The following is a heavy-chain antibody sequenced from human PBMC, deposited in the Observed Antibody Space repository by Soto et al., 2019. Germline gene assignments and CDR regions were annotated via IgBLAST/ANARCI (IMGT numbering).Heavy chain of an antibody. CDR2: IYWDDDK. J-gene: IGHJ4*02. CDR1: GFSLSTSGVG. CDR3: AHSLPPRLLDY. V-gene: IGHV2-5*02. Sequence: QITLKESGPTLVKPTQTLTLTCTFSGFSLSTSGVGVGWIRQPPGKALEWLALIYWDDDKRYSSSLNSRLTITKNTSKNQVVLTMTNMDPVDTATYYCAHSLPPRLLDYWGQGTLVTVSS.